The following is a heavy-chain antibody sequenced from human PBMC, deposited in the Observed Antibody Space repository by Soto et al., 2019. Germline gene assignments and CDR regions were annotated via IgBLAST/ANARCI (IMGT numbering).Heavy chain of an antibody. D-gene: IGHD3-10*01. CDR3: AREWRSRRYYGSGSVPNV. CDR2: IIPIFGTA. CDR1: GGTFSSYA. Sequence: QVQLVQSGAEVKKPGSSVKVSCKASGGTFSSYAISWVRQAPGQGLEWMGGIIPIFGTANYAQKFQGRVTITADESTSTAYMELSSLRSEETAVYYCAREWRSRRYYGSGSVPNVWGQGTTVTVSS. V-gene: IGHV1-69*01. J-gene: IGHJ6*02.